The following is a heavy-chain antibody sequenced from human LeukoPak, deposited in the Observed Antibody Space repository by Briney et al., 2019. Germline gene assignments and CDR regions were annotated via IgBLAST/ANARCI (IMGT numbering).Heavy chain of an antibody. CDR3: ARGPYYGGFDP. Sequence: ASVKVSCKASGYTFTSYGISWVRQATGQGLEWMGWMNPNSGNTGYAQKFQGGVTITRNTSISTAYMELSSLRSEDTAVYYCARGPYYGGFDPWGQGTLATVSS. D-gene: IGHD3-10*01. CDR2: MNPNSGNT. V-gene: IGHV1-8*03. CDR1: GYTFTSYG. J-gene: IGHJ5*02.